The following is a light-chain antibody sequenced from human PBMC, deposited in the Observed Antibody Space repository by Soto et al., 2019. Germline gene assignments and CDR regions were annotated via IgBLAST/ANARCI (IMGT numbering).Light chain of an antibody. CDR3: QQYGSSPPYT. CDR1: QSVSSNH. J-gene: IGKJ2*01. V-gene: IGKV3-20*01. Sequence: EIVLTQSPGTLSLSPGEAATLSCRASQSVSSNHLAWYQQKPGQAPRLLIFGASSRASDIPDRFSGSGSGTDFTLTISRLEPEDCVVYYCQQYGSSPPYTFGQGTKLEIK. CDR2: GAS.